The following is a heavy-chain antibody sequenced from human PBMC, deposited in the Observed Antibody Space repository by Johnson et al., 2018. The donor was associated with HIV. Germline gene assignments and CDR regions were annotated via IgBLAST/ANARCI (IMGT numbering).Heavy chain of an antibody. Sequence: EVQVVESGGDLVQPGGSLRLSCVASGFSFSNYWMHWVRQAPGKGPVWVSRISPDESKTDYADSVKGRFTLSRDNAKNTLHLQMNSLRGEDTAVYYCARGGRYSESVNDAHDIWGQGTKVTVSS. CDR2: ISPDESKT. D-gene: IGHD1-26*01. J-gene: IGHJ3*02. CDR1: GFSFSNYW. V-gene: IGHV3-74*01. CDR3: ARGGRYSESVNDAHDI.